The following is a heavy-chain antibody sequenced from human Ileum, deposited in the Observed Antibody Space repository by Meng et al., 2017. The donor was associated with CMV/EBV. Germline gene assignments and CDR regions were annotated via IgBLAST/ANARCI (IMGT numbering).Heavy chain of an antibody. J-gene: IGHJ4*02. CDR1: ASISSSSYY. CDR3: ARLFVVVVAPPVGFDY. Sequence: ASISSSSYYWGWIRQPPGKGLEWIGSIYYSGSTYYNPSLKSRVTISVDTSKNQFSLKLRSVTAADTAVYYCARLFVVVVAPPVGFDYWGQGTLVTVSS. V-gene: IGHV4-39*01. CDR2: IYYSGST. D-gene: IGHD2-15*01.